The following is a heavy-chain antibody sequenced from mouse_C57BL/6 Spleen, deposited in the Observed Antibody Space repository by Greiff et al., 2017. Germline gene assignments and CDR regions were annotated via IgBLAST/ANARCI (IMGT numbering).Heavy chain of an antibody. CDR3: ARELRYYFDY. V-gene: IGHV1-78*01. Sequence: QVQLQQSDAELVKPGASVKISCNVSGYTFTDHTIHWMQQTPEQGLEWIGYIYPRDGSTTYNEKFKGKATLTAANYSCTAYMKLKILTSETSAVCFCARELRYYFDYWGQGTTLTVSS. CDR2: IYPRDGST. J-gene: IGHJ2*01. D-gene: IGHD1-1*01. CDR1: GYTFTDHT.